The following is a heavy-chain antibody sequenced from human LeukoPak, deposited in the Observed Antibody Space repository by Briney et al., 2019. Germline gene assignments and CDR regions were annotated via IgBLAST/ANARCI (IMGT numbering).Heavy chain of an antibody. V-gene: IGHV3-48*03. CDR1: GFTFSSYE. Sequence: GGSLRLSCAASGFTFSSYEMNWVRQAPGKGLEWVSYISSIGSTKYYADSVKGRFTISRDNAKNSLYLQMNSLRAKDTAVYYCARSQSIAVAGHYYYYSMDVWGKGTTVTVSS. D-gene: IGHD6-19*01. CDR3: ARSQSIAVAGHYYYYSMDV. J-gene: IGHJ6*03. CDR2: ISSIGSTK.